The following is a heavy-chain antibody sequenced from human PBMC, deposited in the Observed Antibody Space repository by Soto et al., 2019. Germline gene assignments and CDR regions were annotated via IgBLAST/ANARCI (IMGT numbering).Heavy chain of an antibody. Sequence: GGSLRFSCAASGFTFSSYEMNWVRQAPGKGLEWVSYISSGGNTIYYADSVKGRFTISRDNAKSSLYLHLNSLRAEDTAVYYCARRAYDSRGYYLDYWGQGALVTVSS. CDR3: ARRAYDSRGYYLDY. D-gene: IGHD3-22*01. V-gene: IGHV3-48*03. CDR2: ISSGGNTI. J-gene: IGHJ4*02. CDR1: GFTFSSYE.